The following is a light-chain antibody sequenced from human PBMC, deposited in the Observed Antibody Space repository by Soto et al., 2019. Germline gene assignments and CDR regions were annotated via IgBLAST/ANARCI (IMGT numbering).Light chain of an antibody. CDR3: AAWDDSLSGPV. Sequence: QSALTQPPSLSGTPGQRVTISCSGSSSNIAGNTVHWYQHLPGTAPKLLIYRNDQRPAGVPDRFSGSKSGTSASLAITGLRPEDEADYYCAAWDDSLSGPVFGGGTKLTVL. V-gene: IGLV1-47*01. J-gene: IGLJ2*01. CDR2: RND. CDR1: SSNIAGNT.